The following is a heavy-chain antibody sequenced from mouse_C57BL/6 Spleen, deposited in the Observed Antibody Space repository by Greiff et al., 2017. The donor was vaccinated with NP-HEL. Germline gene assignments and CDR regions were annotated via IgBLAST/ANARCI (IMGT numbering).Heavy chain of an antibody. D-gene: IGHD1-1*01. CDR1: GFNIKDDY. Sequence: EVKLVESGAELVRPGASVKLSCTASGFNIKDDYMHWVKQRPEQGLEWIGWIDPENGDTEYASKFQGKATITADTSSNTAYLQLSSLTSEDTAVYYCTTRDYGSSYHYWGQGTTLTVSS. V-gene: IGHV14-4*01. CDR3: TTRDYGSSYHY. J-gene: IGHJ2*01. CDR2: IDPENGDT.